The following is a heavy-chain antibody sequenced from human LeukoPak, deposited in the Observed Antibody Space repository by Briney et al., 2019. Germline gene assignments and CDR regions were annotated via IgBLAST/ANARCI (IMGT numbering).Heavy chain of an antibody. Sequence: LXLSCAASGFTVXSXXMTWVRQAPGKXLEXVSVIYSDGSTYYADSVKGRFTISRDNSKNTLYLQMNSLRAEDTAVYYCARDDVAVAGADYWGQGTLVTVSS. V-gene: IGHV3-53*01. D-gene: IGHD6-19*01. CDR2: IYSDGST. CDR1: GFTVXSXX. J-gene: IGHJ4*02. CDR3: ARDDVAVAGADY.